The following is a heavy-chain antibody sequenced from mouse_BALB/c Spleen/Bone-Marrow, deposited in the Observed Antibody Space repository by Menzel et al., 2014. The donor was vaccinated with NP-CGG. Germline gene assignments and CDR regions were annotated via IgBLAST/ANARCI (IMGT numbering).Heavy chain of an antibody. D-gene: IGHD2-3*01. Sequence: LQQSGGGLAHPGGSLKHSCAPSGFAFSRYWMGWVRQAPGKGLEWIGEINPDSSTINYTPSLKDKVIIPRDNAKNTLYLQMRKVGSEAAALYYCSRLGYYGGFAYWGQGTLVTVSA. CDR3: SRLGYYGGFAY. V-gene: IGHV4-1*02. CDR2: INPDSSTI. CDR1: GFAFSRYW. J-gene: IGHJ3*01.